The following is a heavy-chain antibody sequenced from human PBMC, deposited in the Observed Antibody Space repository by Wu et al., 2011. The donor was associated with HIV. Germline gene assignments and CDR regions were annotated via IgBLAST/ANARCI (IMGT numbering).Heavy chain of an antibody. CDR1: GYTFTSYY. Sequence: QVQLVQSGAEVKKPGASVKVSCKASGYTFTSYYMHWVRQAPGQGLEWMGIINPSDGSTSYAQKFQGRVTMTRDTSTSTVYMELSRLRSDDTAVYYCARDRARSSGWYYFDYWGQGTLVNRLL. CDR2: INPSDGST. V-gene: IGHV1-46*01. D-gene: IGHD6-19*01. CDR3: ARDRARSSGWYYFDY. J-gene: IGHJ4*02.